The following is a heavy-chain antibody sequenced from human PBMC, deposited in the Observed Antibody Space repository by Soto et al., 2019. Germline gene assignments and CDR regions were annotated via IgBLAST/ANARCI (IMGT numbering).Heavy chain of an antibody. CDR1: GGSFSGYY. J-gene: IGHJ6*02. V-gene: IGHV4-34*01. Sequence: SETLSLTCAVYGGSFSGYYWSWIRQPPGKGLEWIGEINHSGSTNYNPSLKSRVTISVDMSKNQFSLKLSSVTAADTAVYYCARVGGSGSYYRVYYYGMDVWGQGTTVTVSS. CDR3: ARVGGSGSYYRVYYYGMDV. D-gene: IGHD3-10*01. CDR2: INHSGST.